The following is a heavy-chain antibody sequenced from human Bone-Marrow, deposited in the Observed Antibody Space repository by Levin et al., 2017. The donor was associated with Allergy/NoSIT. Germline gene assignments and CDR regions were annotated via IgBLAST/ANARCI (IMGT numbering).Heavy chain of an antibody. CDR1: GYSIRGNTYY. J-gene: IGHJ4*02. CDR2: INHSGST. Sequence: SQTLSLTCTVSGYSIRGNTYYWGWIRQPPGKGLEWIGSINHSGSTYYNPSLKSRVTISVDTSKNQFSLKLSSVTAVDTAVYYCARAGRYDYWGQGTLVTVSS. V-gene: IGHV4-39*07. D-gene: IGHD3-9*01. CDR3: ARAGRYDY.